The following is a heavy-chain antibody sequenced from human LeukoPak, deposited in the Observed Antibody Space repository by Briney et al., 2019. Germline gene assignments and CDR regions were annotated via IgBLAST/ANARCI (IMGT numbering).Heavy chain of an antibody. CDR1: GFTFSRYW. V-gene: IGHV3-74*01. J-gene: IGHJ4*02. CDR3: ARDYYGSVDY. Sequence: GGSLRLSCAASGFTFSRYWVTWVRQAPGEGLVWVSRISSDGSSTSYADSVKGRFTISRDNAKNTLYLQMNSPRAEDTAVYYCARDYYGSVDYWGQGTLVTVSP. D-gene: IGHD3-10*01. CDR2: ISSDGSST.